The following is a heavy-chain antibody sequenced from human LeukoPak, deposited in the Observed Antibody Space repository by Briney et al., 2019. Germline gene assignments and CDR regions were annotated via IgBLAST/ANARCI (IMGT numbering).Heavy chain of an antibody. D-gene: IGHD3-10*01. V-gene: IGHV3-74*01. CDR2: IIRDGTGT. Sequence: GGSLRLSCAASGFTLSSNVMHWVRQAPGTGLVWVSRIIRDGTGTDYADSVKGRFTISRDIATNTLYLQMNSLRAEDTAVYYCARAVGYGAGSYGFDIWGQGTTVTVSS. CDR3: ARAVGYGAGSYGFDI. CDR1: GFTLSSNV. J-gene: IGHJ3*02.